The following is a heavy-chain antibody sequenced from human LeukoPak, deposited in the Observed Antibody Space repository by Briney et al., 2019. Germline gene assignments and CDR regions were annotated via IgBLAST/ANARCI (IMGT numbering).Heavy chain of an antibody. CDR1: GYTFTDYY. CDR2: IDPNSGGT. D-gene: IGHD6-13*01. V-gene: IGHV1-2*02. J-gene: IGHJ4*02. CDR3: ARVPGPYTTSRFDY. Sequence: WASVTVSCKTSGYTFTDYYLHWVRQAPGQGLEWMGRIDPNSGGTKYAQEFQVRVTVTRDTSINTVYMELSGLRSDDTAVYFCARVPGPYTTSRFDYWGQGTLLTVSS.